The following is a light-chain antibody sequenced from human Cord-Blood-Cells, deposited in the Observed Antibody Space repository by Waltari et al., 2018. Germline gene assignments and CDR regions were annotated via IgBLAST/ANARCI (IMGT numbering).Light chain of an antibody. CDR3: QAWDSSSWV. CDR2: QDS. V-gene: IGLV3-1*01. Sequence: SYELTQPPSVSLSPGQTASIPCPGDKMGDKYACWYQQKPGQSPVLVIYQDSKRPSGIPERFSGSNSGNTATLTISGTQAMDEADYYCQAWDSSSWVFGGGTKLTVL. CDR1: KMGDKY. J-gene: IGLJ3*02.